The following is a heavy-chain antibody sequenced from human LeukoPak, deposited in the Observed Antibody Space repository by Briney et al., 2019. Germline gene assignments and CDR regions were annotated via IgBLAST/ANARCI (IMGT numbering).Heavy chain of an antibody. CDR3: AKSHYYYDSSGYLVSPGVFDY. J-gene: IGHJ4*02. V-gene: IGHV3-23*01. CDR2: ISDSGGNT. CDR1: GFTFNSYA. Sequence: GGSLRLSCAASGFTFNSYAMSWVRQAPWERLQWVSGISDSGGNTYYADSVRGRFTISRDNSKNTLYLQMNSLRAEDTAVYYCAKSHYYYDSSGYLVSPGVFDYWGQGTLVTVSS. D-gene: IGHD3-22*01.